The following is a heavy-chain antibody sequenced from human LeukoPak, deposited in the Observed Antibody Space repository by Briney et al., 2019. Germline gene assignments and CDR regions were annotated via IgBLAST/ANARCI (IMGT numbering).Heavy chain of an antibody. D-gene: IGHD2-15*01. CDR3: ARRAVVGTTREYFDY. CDR1: GYTFTSYW. CDR2: IYPDDSDT. V-gene: IGHV5-51*01. Sequence: GESLKISCKASGYTFTSYWIAWVRQMPGKGLEWMGIIYPDDSDTRYSPSFQGQVTISADESISTAYLQWSSLKASDTAMYYCARRAVVGTTREYFDYWGQGTLVTVSS. J-gene: IGHJ4*02.